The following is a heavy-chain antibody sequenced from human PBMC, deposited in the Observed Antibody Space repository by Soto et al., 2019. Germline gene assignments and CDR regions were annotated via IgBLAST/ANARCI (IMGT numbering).Heavy chain of an antibody. CDR2: IIPIFPTP. Sequence: QVQLVQSGAEVKKPGSSVTVSCKASCGTFGNSAISGVRQAPGHGLEWMGGIIPIFPTPDYAQKFQGGVTITADEATTTAEMELTSLKSDDTAVYNCARDKDRQQLGGNYYSGIDVSGPGTKVTVSS. J-gene: IGHJ6*02. D-gene: IGHD2-15*01. CDR1: CGTFGNSA. V-gene: IGHV1-69*12. CDR3: ARDKDRQQLGGNYYSGIDV.